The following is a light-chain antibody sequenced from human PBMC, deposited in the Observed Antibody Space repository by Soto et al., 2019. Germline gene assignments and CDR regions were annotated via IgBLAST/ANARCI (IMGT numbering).Light chain of an antibody. Sequence: QSVLTQSPSASASLGASVKLTCTLSSGHSSYAIAWHQQQPEKGPRYLMKLNSDGSHSKGDGIPDRFSGSSSGAERYLTISSLQSEEEADYYCQTWGTGPFVFGNGTKLTVL. J-gene: IGLJ1*01. CDR3: QTWGTGPFV. V-gene: IGLV4-69*01. CDR2: LNSDGSH. CDR1: SGHSSYA.